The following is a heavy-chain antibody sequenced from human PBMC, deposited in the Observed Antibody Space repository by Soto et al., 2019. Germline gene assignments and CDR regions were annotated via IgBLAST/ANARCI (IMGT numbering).Heavy chain of an antibody. CDR3: AREIAAAGGVEY. D-gene: IGHD6-13*01. V-gene: IGHV4-61*01. CDR1: GGSVSSGSYY. J-gene: IGHJ4*02. Sequence: SETLSLTCTVSGGSVSSGSYYWSWIRQPPGKGLEWIGYIYYSGSTNYNPSLKSRVTISVDTSKNQFSLKLSSVTAADTAVYYCAREIAAAGGVEYWGQGTLVTVSS. CDR2: IYYSGST.